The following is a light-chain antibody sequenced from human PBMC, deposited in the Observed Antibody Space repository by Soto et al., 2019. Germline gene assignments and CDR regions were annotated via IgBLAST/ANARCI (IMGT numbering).Light chain of an antibody. J-gene: IGKJ4*01. V-gene: IGKV3-20*01. CDR3: QQYSSSHT. Sequence: EIVLTQSPGTLSLSPGERATLSCRASQSVSSSSYLAWYQQKPGQAPRLLIYGASSRATGIPDRFSGSGSGTDFTLTISRLEPEDVAVYYCQQYSSSHTFGGGTKVEIK. CDR1: QSVSSSSY. CDR2: GAS.